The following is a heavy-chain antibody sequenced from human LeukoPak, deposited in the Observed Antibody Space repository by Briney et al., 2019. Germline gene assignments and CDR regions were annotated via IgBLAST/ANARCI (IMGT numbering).Heavy chain of an antibody. J-gene: IGHJ4*02. Sequence: PGGSLRLSCAASGCTFSRYWMHWVRQAPGKGLVWVSLIDNDEKITTYADSVKGRFTISRDNAKNTLYLQMNSLRADDTAVYYCARDTIAAPGDFDYWGQGTLVTVSS. V-gene: IGHV3-74*01. CDR3: ARDTIAAPGDFDY. CDR2: IDNDEKIT. CDR1: GCTFSRYW. D-gene: IGHD6-13*01.